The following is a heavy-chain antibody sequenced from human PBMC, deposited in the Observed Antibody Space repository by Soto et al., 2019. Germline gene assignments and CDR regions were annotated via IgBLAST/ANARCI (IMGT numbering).Heavy chain of an antibody. CDR3: KRGTEKEYLVTAYAFDI. CDR1: GYTFTSHD. V-gene: IGHV1-8*01. J-gene: IGHJ3*02. Sequence: QVQLVQSGAAVKKPGASVKVSCMASGYTFTSHDINWVRQAAGQGLEWMGWMNPDSGDAGFVQKFKGRVTMTRNTSLTTAYIEMDSLRSEDTAVYYCKRGTEKEYLVTAYAFDIWGQGTVVTVSS. D-gene: IGHD2-21*02. CDR2: MNPDSGDA.